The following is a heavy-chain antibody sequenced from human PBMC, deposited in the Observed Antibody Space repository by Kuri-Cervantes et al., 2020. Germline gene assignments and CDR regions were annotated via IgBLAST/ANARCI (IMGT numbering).Heavy chain of an antibody. Sequence: SETLSLTCAVSGYSISSGYYWGWIRQPPGKGLEWIGSIYHSGSTYYNPSLKSRVTISVDTSKNQFSLKLSSVTAADTAVYYCARDGSLGMDVWGQGTTVTVSS. V-gene: IGHV4-38-2*02. CDR1: GYSISSGYY. D-gene: IGHD1-26*01. CDR2: IYHSGST. CDR3: ARDGSLGMDV. J-gene: IGHJ6*02.